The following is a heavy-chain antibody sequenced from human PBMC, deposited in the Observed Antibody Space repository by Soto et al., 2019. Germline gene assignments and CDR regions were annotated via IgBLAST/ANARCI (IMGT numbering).Heavy chain of an antibody. Sequence: SVKVSCKASGGAFSSYAISWVRQAPGQGLEWMGGIIPIFGTANYAQKFQGRVTITADESTSTAYMELSSLRSEDTAVYYCAREGGPVVVITKNGWFDPWGQGTLVTVSS. CDR1: GGAFSSYA. D-gene: IGHD3-22*01. CDR3: AREGGPVVVITKNGWFDP. J-gene: IGHJ5*02. V-gene: IGHV1-69*13. CDR2: IIPIFGTA.